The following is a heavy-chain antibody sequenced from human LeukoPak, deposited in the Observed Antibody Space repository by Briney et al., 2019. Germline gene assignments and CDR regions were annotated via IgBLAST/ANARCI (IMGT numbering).Heavy chain of an antibody. CDR2: ISNGDSTI. Sequence: GGSLRLSCAASGFSVNAYAMTWVRQSPGKGLEWLSYISNGDSTIDYADSVKGRFSVSRDNAQNSLFLQMTSLRADDSAVYYCARDFGYCSSTSCSYYYYYYMDVWGKGTTVTVSS. D-gene: IGHD2-2*03. CDR3: ARDFGYCSSTSCSYYYYYYMDV. CDR1: GFSVNAYA. V-gene: IGHV3-48*04. J-gene: IGHJ6*03.